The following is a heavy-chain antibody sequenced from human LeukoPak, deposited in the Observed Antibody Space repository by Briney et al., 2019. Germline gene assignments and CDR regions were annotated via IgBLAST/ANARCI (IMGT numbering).Heavy chain of an antibody. CDR1: GYSFTSYW. CDR3: ARHVPAITVAPEDYFDY. V-gene: IGHV5-10-1*01. Sequence: GESLKISCKGSGYSFTSYWISWVRQMPGKGLEWMGRIDPSDSYTNYSPSFQGHVTISADKSISTAYLQWSSLKASDTAMYYCARHVPAITVAPEDYFDYWGQGTLVTVSS. CDR2: IDPSDSYT. J-gene: IGHJ4*02. D-gene: IGHD4-23*01.